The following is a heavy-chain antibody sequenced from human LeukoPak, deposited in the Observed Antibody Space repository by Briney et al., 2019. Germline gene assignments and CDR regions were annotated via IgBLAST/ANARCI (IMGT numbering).Heavy chain of an antibody. CDR3: ARDRAAVTDL. CDR1: GGTFSSYA. J-gene: IGHJ5*02. Sequence: GASVKVSCKASGGTFSSYAISWVRQAPGQGLEWMGRIIPIFGTANYAQKFQGRVTITADKSTSTAYMELSSLRSGDTAVYYCARDRAAVTDLWGQATLVTVSS. D-gene: IGHD4-11*01. V-gene: IGHV1-69*06. CDR2: IIPIFGTA.